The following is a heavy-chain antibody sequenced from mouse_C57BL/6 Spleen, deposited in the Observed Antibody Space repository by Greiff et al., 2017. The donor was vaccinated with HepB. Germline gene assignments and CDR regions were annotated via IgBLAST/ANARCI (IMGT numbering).Heavy chain of an antibody. CDR3: TRDDYDYDGYYAMDY. Sequence: EVQGVESGEGLVKPGGSLKLSCAASGFTFSSYAMSWVRQTPEKRLEWVAYISSGGDYIYYADTVKGRFTISRDNARNTLYLQMSSLKSEDTAMYYCTRDDYDYDGYYAMDYWGQGTSVTVSS. CDR2: ISSGGDYI. J-gene: IGHJ4*01. CDR1: GFTFSSYA. V-gene: IGHV5-9-1*02. D-gene: IGHD2-4*01.